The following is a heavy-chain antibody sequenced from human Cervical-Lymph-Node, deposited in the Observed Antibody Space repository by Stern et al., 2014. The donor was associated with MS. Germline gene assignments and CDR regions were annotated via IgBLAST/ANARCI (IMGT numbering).Heavy chain of an antibody. J-gene: IGHJ6*02. V-gene: IGHV3-11*01. CDR1: GFTFRDYY. CDR3: ARDNLLLQGYICYYYYAMDV. CDR2: ISSSGSTI. D-gene: IGHD5-18*01. Sequence: VQLEESGGGLVKPGGSLRLSCAASGFTFRDYYMTWIRQAPGKGLEWVSYISSSGSTIYYADSVKGRFTISRDNAKNSLYLQMNSLRAEDTAVYDCARDNLLLQGYICYYYYAMDVWGQGTTVTVSS.